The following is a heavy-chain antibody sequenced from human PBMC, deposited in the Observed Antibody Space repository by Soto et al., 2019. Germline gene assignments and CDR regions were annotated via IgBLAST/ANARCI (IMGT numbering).Heavy chain of an antibody. V-gene: IGHV2-5*02. CDR3: ARHINSVWQLGYGMDV. Sequence: HITLKESGPTLVKPTQNLTLTCTFSGCSLSTTGVSVGWIRQPPGKALERLALIYGDDDKRYRPSLKNRVTITKDTSKNQVVLTMTNMDPVDTGTYYCARHINSVWQLGYGMDVWGQGTTVTVSS. J-gene: IGHJ6*02. CDR2: IYGDDDK. CDR1: GCSLSTTGVS. D-gene: IGHD6-19*01.